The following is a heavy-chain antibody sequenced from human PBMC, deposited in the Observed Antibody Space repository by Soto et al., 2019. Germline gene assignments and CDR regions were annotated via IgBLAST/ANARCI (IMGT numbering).Heavy chain of an antibody. CDR1: GYTFTSYG. Sequence: ASVKVSCKASGYTFTSYGISWVRQAPGQGLEWMGWISAYNGNTNYAQKLQGRVTMTTDTSTSTAYMELRSLRSDATAVYYCARDPIYGGNSGAFDIWGQETMVTVSS. V-gene: IGHV1-18*01. D-gene: IGHD4-17*01. CDR2: ISAYNGNT. J-gene: IGHJ3*02. CDR3: ARDPIYGGNSGAFDI.